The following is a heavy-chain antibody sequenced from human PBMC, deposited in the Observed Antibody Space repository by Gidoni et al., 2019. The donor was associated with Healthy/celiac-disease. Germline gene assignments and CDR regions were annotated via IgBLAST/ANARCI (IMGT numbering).Heavy chain of an antibody. CDR2: IYPGDSDT. V-gene: IGHV5-51*01. CDR3: ARRAGVYDFWSGYYYYFDY. CDR1: GYSFTSYW. J-gene: IGHJ4*02. Sequence: GKKPGESLKISCKCSGYSFTSYWIGWVRQMPGKGLEWMGIIYPGDSDTRYSPSCQGQVTISADKSISTAYLQWSSLKASDTAMYYCARRAGVYDFWSGYYYYFDYWGQGTLVTVSS. D-gene: IGHD3-3*01.